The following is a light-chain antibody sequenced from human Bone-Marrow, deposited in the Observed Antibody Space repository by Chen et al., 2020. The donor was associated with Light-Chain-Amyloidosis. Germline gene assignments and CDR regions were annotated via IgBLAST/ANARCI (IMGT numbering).Light chain of an antibody. J-gene: IGKJ2*01. CDR2: KAS. V-gene: IGKV1-5*03. CDR3: QQYKTFTFT. CDR1: QDIGDW. Sequence: DIRMTQSPSTLSASVGDRVTITCRASQDIGDWLAWFQHKPGRAPNLLIYKASNLKSGVPSRFTDSGSGTEFTLTISSLQPDDFATYFCQQYKTFTFTFGQGTKL.